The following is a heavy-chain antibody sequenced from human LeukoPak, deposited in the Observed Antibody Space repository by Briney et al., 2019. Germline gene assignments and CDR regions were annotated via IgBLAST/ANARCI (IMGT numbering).Heavy chain of an antibody. CDR2: IWYGGSDK. CDR3: AKDKDYGYYMDV. V-gene: IGHV3-33*06. CDR1: GFTFSSYG. J-gene: IGHJ6*03. D-gene: IGHD3-16*01. Sequence: PGGSLRLSCAASGFTFSSYGMHWVRQAPGKGLEWVAVIWYGGSDKYYADSVKGRFTISRDNSKNTLYLQMNSLRAEDTAVYYCAKDKDYGYYMDVWGKGTTVTVSS.